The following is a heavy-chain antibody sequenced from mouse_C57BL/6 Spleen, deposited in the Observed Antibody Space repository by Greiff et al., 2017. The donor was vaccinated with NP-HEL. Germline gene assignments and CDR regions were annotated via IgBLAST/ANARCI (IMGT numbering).Heavy chain of an antibody. V-gene: IGHV14-2*01. J-gene: IGHJ4*01. CDR3: ARLPYYDYGYAMDY. Sequence: EVQLQQSGAELVKPGASVKLSCTASGFNIKDYYMHWVKQRTEQGLEWIGRIDPEDGETKYDPKYQGKSTITADKYSNTAYLQLSSLTSEDTAVYYCARLPYYDYGYAMDYWGQGTSVTVSS. CDR2: IDPEDGET. D-gene: IGHD2-4*01. CDR1: GFNIKDYY.